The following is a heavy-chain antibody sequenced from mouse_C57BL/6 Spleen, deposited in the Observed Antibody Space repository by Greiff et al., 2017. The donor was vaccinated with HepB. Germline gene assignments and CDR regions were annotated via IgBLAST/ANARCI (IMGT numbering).Heavy chain of an antibody. V-gene: IGHV5-17*01. J-gene: IGHJ2*01. CDR3: AKALLLDYYGLDY. CDR1: GFTFSDYG. CDR2: ISSGSSTI. D-gene: IGHD1-1*01. Sequence: EVHLVESGGGLVKPGGSLKLSCEASGFTFSDYGMHWVRQAPEKGLEWVAYISSGSSTIYYADKVKGRFTISRDNAKNTLFLQMTSLRSEDTAMYYCAKALLLDYYGLDYWGQGTTLTVSS.